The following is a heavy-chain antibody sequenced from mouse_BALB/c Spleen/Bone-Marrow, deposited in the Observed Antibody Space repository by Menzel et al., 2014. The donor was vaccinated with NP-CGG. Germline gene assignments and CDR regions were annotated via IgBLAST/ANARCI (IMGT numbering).Heavy chain of an antibody. CDR2: INPSNGGT. CDR3: IYYGNPYAMDY. Sequence: QVQLKQSGAELVKPGASVKLSCKASGYTFTSYYMYWVKQRPGQGLEWIGEINPSNGGTNFNEKFKSKATLTVDKSSSTAYMQLSSLTSEDSAVYYCIYYGNPYAMDYWSQGTSVTVSS. CDR1: GYTFTSYY. D-gene: IGHD2-1*01. J-gene: IGHJ4*01. V-gene: IGHV1S81*02.